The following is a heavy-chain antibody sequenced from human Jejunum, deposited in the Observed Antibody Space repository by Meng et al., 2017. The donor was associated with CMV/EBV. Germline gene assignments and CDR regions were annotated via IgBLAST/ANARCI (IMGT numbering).Heavy chain of an antibody. Sequence: NTFMCLRPQLVKPTQTSSLSCALSGCYIHTDVVVVGWFRQSPGKALEWLAFIYWDDDKHYSPSLMSRLTVMKDASKNQVVLIMTNMVPVDTGTYYCAYRRGGGSGWNWFGPWGQGTLVTVSS. D-gene: IGHD6-19*01. J-gene: IGHJ5*02. CDR3: AYRRGGGSGWNWFGP. CDR1: GCYIHTDVVV. V-gene: IGHV2-5*02. CDR2: IYWDDDK.